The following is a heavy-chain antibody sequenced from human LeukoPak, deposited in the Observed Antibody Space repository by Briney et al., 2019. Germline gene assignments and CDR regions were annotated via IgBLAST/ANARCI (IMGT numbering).Heavy chain of an antibody. D-gene: IGHD6-13*01. Sequence: SETLSLICTVSGASISNNNYYWGWIRQPPGKGLEWIGGIYYTESTYYNPSLKSRVTISLDTSKNQFSLKLSSVTAADTAVYYCARAAAGSYYFDYWGQGTLVTVSS. CDR1: GASISNNNYY. J-gene: IGHJ4*02. CDR3: ARAAAGSYYFDY. V-gene: IGHV4-39*07. CDR2: IYYTEST.